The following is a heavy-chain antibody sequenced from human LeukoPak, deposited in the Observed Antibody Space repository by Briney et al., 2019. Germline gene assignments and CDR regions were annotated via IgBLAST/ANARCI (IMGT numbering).Heavy chain of an antibody. Sequence: GGSLRLSCAASGVTFSSDGMSWGRQAPGKGLEWGSAISGSGGRTYYAESAKGRVTISTDNSKSTLYLQMNRLRDEETAVYYSAKDAGRLVRGLYDFWGQGPLVTVSS. J-gene: IGHJ4*02. D-gene: IGHD3-10*01. CDR2: ISGSGGRT. CDR3: AKDAGRLVRGLYDF. CDR1: GVTFSSDG. V-gene: IGHV3-23*01.